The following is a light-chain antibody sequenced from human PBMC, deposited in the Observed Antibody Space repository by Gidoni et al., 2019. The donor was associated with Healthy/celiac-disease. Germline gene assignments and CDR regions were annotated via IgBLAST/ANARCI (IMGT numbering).Light chain of an antibody. CDR2: GAS. CDR3: QQYGSSPRT. CDR1: QSVSSSY. J-gene: IGKJ2*02. Sequence: EIVLTQSPGTLSLSPGERATLSCRASQSVSSSYLAWYQQKPGQAPRLFIYGASSRATGIPDRFSGSGSGTDFTLTISRLEPEDFAVYYCQQYGSSPRTFXXXTKLEIK. V-gene: IGKV3-20*01.